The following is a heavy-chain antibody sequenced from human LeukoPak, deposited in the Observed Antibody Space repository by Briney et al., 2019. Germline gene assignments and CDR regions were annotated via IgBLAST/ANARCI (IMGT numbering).Heavy chain of an antibody. CDR3: AKAGGIFDY. V-gene: IGHV3-48*02. CDR1: GFTFSGYA. J-gene: IGHJ4*02. Sequence: PGGSLRLSCAASGFTFSGYAMNWVRQAPGKGLEWVSYISGSSTKIYYAESVKGRFTISRDNAKNSLSLQMNSLRDEDTAVYYCAKAGGIFDYWGQGTLVTVSS. D-gene: IGHD3-16*01. CDR2: ISGSSTKI.